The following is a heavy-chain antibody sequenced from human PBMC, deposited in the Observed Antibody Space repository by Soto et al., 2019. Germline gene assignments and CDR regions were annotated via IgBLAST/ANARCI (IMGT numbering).Heavy chain of an antibody. V-gene: IGHV1-18*04. CDR2: ISAYNGNT. J-gene: IGHJ6*02. Sequence: GASVKVSCKASGYTFTSYGISWVRQAPGQGLEWMGWISAYNGNTNYAQKLQGRVTMTTDTSTSTAYMELRSLRSDDTAVYYCARDVPKRLPLYYYYGMDVWGQGTTVTVSS. CDR1: GYTFTSYG. CDR3: ARDVPKRLPLYYYYGMDV. D-gene: IGHD2-21*02.